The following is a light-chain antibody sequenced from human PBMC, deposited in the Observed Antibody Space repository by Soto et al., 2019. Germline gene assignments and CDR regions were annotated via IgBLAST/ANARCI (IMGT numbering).Light chain of an antibody. CDR1: QSVSSY. CDR3: QQRSKWPPEVT. V-gene: IGKV3-11*01. J-gene: IGKJ5*01. CDR2: DAS. Sequence: EIVLTLYPATLSLSPGERATLSCRASQSVSSYLAWYQQKPGQAPRLLIYDASNRATGISARFSGSGSGTDFTLTISSLEPEDFAVYYCQQRSKWPPEVTFGQGTRLEIK.